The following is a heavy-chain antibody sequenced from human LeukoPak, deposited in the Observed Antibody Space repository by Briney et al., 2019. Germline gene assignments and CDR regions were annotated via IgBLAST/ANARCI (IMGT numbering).Heavy chain of an antibody. Sequence: SETLSLTCTVSGGSISSYYWNWIRQPPGKGLEWIAYASYSGSTNYNPSLKSRVTISVDTSKIQFSLRLSSVTAADTAVYYCARVPHSSGWLYWYFDLWGRGTLVTVSS. V-gene: IGHV4-59*01. CDR1: GGSISSYY. CDR2: ASYSGST. CDR3: ARVPHSSGWLYWYFDL. J-gene: IGHJ2*01. D-gene: IGHD6-19*01.